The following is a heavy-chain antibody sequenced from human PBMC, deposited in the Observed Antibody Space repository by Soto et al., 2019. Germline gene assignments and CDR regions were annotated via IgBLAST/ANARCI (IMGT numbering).Heavy chain of an antibody. CDR2: IYHTGST. V-gene: IGHV4-4*02. CDR3: ARVHDFWSGYPPYMDV. Sequence: SETLSLTCAVSSALISSSNWWNWVRQPPGKGLEWIGEIYHTGSTNYNPSLKGRVTISVDKSKNQFYLKLNSVTAADTAVYYCARVHDFWSGYPPYMDVWGKGTTVTVSS. D-gene: IGHD3-3*01. J-gene: IGHJ6*03. CDR1: SALISSSNW.